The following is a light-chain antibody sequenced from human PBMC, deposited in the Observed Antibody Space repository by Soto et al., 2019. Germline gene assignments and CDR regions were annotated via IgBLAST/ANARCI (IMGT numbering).Light chain of an antibody. CDR3: QQYNAYGLT. J-gene: IGKJ4*01. V-gene: IGKV1-5*01. CDR2: DVF. CDR1: QSISNW. Sequence: DIQMTQSPSTLSASVGDRVTITCRASQSISNWLAWYQQKPGEAPNLLIYDVFKLKSGVPSRFSGSGSGTEFPLTISSLQPDDFASYYCQQYNAYGLTFGGGTKVE.